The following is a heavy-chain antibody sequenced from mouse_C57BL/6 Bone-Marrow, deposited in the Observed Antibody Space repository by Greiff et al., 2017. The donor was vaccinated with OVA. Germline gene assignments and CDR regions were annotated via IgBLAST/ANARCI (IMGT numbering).Heavy chain of an antibody. CDR3: ARTSYYGNGMDY. V-gene: IGHV1-69*01. J-gene: IGHJ4*01. D-gene: IGHD2-10*01. CDR2: IDPSDSYT. CDR1: GYTFTSYW. Sequence: QVQLKESGAELVMPGASVKLSCKASGYTFTSYWMHWVKQRPGQGLEWIGEIDPSDSYTNYNQKFKGKSTLTVDKSSSTAYMQLSSLTSEDSAIDECARTSYYGNGMDYWGQGTSVTVSS.